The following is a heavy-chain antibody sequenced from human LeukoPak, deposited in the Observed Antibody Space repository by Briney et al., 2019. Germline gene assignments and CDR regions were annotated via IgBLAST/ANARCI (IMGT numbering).Heavy chain of an antibody. CDR2: IRYDGSNK. CDR1: GFTFSSYG. Sequence: SGGSLRLSCAASGFTFSSYGMHRVRQAPGKGLEWVAFIRYDGSNKYYADSVKGRFTISRDNSKNTLYLQMNSLRAEDTAVYYCAKEGYNWNDGEYWGQGTLVTVSS. V-gene: IGHV3-30*02. J-gene: IGHJ4*02. D-gene: IGHD1-1*01. CDR3: AKEGYNWNDGEY.